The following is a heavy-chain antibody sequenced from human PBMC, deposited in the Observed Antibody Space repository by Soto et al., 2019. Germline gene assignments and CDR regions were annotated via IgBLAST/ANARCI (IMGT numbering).Heavy chain of an antibody. CDR3: ARDRLVPYGYGMDV. D-gene: IGHD3-10*01. V-gene: IGHV3-33*01. CDR1: GFTFRSYG. Sequence: QMQLVESGGGVVQPGRSLRLSCAASGFTFRSYGIHWVRQAPGKGLEWVALIWFDGSKKYYVDSVKGRFAVSRDNSKXXXXXXXXXXXXXXTXVYYCARDRLVPYGYGMDVWGQGTTVTVSS. CDR2: IWFDGSKK. J-gene: IGHJ6*02.